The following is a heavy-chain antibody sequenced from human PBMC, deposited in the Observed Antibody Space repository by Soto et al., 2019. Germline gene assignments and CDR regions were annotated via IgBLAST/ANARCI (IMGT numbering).Heavy chain of an antibody. CDR3: ARDAPVVVVVGGLHAENDY. J-gene: IGHJ4*02. V-gene: IGHV1-18*01. Sequence: QVQLVQSGAEVKKPGASVKVSCKASGYTFNRYGISWVRQAHGQGLEWIGWLSAYTGNTNYAHKLQGIVTITTDTSASTAYMELRSLRSDDTAVYYCARDAPVVVVVGGLHAENDYCGQGTLVTVSS. D-gene: IGHD3-22*01. CDR2: LSAYTGNT. CDR1: GYTFNRYG.